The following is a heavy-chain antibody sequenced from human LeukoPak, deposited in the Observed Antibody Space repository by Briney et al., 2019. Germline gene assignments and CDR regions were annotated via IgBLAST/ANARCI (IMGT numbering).Heavy chain of an antibody. CDR1: GFTFSSYS. D-gene: IGHD3-22*01. CDR2: ISSSSSYI. CDR3: ARPRTNYYDSSGYYT. V-gene: IGHV3-21*01. Sequence: GGSLRLSCAASGFTFSSYSMNWVRQAPGKGLEWVSSISSSSSYIYYADSVKGRFTISRDNAKNSLYPQMNSLRAEDTAVYYCARPRTNYYDSSGYYTRGQGTLVTVSS. J-gene: IGHJ4*02.